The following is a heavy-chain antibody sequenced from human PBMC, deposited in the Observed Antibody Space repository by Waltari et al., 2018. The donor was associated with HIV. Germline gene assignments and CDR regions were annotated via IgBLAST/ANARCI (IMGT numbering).Heavy chain of an antibody. D-gene: IGHD6-19*01. CDR2: VWYDGSGR. V-gene: IGHV3-33*04. J-gene: IGHJ6*02. Sequence: QVQLVESGGGVLKSGRSLRLSCAASGLSFSDYGMDWVRQLPGMGRGWLAFVWYDGSGRNNADSVKGRFTISRDNSKDTLYLHINSLRVEDTAVYYCASDSSETPRVSGYSYGMDVWGQGTTVTVSS. CDR1: GLSFSDYG. CDR3: ASDSSETPRVSGYSYGMDV.